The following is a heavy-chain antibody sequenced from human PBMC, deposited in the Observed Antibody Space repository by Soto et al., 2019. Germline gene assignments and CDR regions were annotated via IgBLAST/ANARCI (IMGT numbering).Heavy chain of an antibody. V-gene: IGHV3-23*01. Sequence: GGSLRLSCAASGFTFSNYAMSWFRQAPGKGLEWVSGIGSDGGDTHYAGSVKGHFTISRDNSKNTLDLQMNSLRAEDTAVYYCAKDRMQYNSVWDPFDIWGQGTMVTVSS. D-gene: IGHD1-20*01. CDR2: IGSDGGDT. CDR3: AKDRMQYNSVWDPFDI. CDR1: GFTFSNYA. J-gene: IGHJ3*02.